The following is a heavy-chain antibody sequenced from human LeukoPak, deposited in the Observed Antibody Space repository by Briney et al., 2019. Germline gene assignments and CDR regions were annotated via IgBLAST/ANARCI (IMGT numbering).Heavy chain of an antibody. CDR2: IIPILGIA. CDR3: ARGGYSSGPYYYYYYMDV. D-gene: IGHD6-19*01. CDR1: GGTFSSYA. J-gene: IGHJ6*03. V-gene: IGHV1-69*04. Sequence: SVKVSCKASGGTFSSYAISWVRQAPGQGLEWMGRIIPILGIANYAQKFQGRVTITADKSTSTAYMELSSLRSEDTAVYYCARGGYSSGPYYYYYYMDVWGKGTTVTVSS.